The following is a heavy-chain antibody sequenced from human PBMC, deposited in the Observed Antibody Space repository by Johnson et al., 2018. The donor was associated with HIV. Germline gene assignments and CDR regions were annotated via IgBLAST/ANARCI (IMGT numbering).Heavy chain of an antibody. CDR3: AKEDPVRGYSGYVDAFDI. V-gene: IGHV3-30*18. CDR2: ISYDGSNK. D-gene: IGHD5-12*01. J-gene: IGHJ3*02. Sequence: QVQLVESGGGVVQSGRSLRLSCAASGFTFSSYGMHWVRQAPAKGLEWVAVISYDGSNKYYADSVKGRFTISRDNSKNTLYLQMNSLRAEDTAVYYCAKEDPVRGYSGYVDAFDIWGQGTMVTVSS. CDR1: GFTFSSYG.